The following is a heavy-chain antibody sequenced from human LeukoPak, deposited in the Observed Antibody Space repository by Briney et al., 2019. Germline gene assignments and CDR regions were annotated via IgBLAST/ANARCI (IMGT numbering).Heavy chain of an antibody. J-gene: IGHJ6*03. CDR1: GFTFSSYA. CDR2: IGGSGGST. D-gene: IGHD5-12*01. CDR3: ANEASGYVGYYMDV. Sequence: GGSLRLSCAASGFTFSSYAMSWVRQAPGKGLEWVSAIGGSGGSTYYADSVKGWFTISRDNSKNTLYLQMNSLRAEDTAVYYCANEASGYVGYYMDVWGKGTTVTVSS. V-gene: IGHV3-23*01.